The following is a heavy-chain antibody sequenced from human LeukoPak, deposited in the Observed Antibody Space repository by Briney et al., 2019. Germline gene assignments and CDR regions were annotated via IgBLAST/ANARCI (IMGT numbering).Heavy chain of an antibody. V-gene: IGHV4-34*01. CDR1: GGSFSGYY. D-gene: IGHD3-10*01. J-gene: IGHJ4*02. Sequence: SETLSLTCAVYGGSFSGYYWSWIRQPPGKGLEWIGEINHSGSTNYNPSLKSRVTISVDTSKNQFSLKLSSVTAADTAVYYCARGIGSPRYWGQGTLVTVSS. CDR3: ARGIGSPRY. CDR2: INHSGST.